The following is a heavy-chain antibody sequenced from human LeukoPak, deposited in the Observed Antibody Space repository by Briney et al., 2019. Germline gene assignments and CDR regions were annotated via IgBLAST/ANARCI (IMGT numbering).Heavy chain of an antibody. V-gene: IGHV3-7*01. D-gene: IGHD6-13*01. Sequence: SLRHPSETSGFRLSTYYMSRVRQAPGKEQKRVANIKQDGSGESYVDSVKGRFTISRDNAKNSLYLQMNNLKVEDTAVYYCARDRRADDTPYNWFDPWGQGTLVTVSS. CDR1: GFRLSTYY. J-gene: IGHJ5*02. CDR3: ARDRRADDTPYNWFDP. CDR2: IKQDGSGE.